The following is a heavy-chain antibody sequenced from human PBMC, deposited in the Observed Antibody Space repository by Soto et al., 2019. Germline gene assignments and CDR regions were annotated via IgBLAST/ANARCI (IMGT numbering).Heavy chain of an antibody. V-gene: IGHV1-2*02. CDR1: GYTFTGYY. Sequence: GASVKVSCKASGYTFTGYYMHWVRQAPGQGLEWMGWINPNSGGTNYAQKFQGRVTMTRDTSISTAYMELSRLRSDDTAVYYYARAEIVVVPAAIWFDPWGQGTLVTVSS. J-gene: IGHJ5*02. CDR2: INPNSGGT. D-gene: IGHD2-2*01. CDR3: ARAEIVVVPAAIWFDP.